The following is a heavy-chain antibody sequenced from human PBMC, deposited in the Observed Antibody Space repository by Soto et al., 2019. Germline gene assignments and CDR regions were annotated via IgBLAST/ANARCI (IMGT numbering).Heavy chain of an antibody. Sequence: PGGSLRLSCAASGFTFSSYAMSWVRQAPGKRLEWVSGISGRAVNTHYVDSVKGRFTISRDNSKNILYLQMNSLRDEDTAVYYCARGYNSISYGIDYWGQGTLVTVSS. CDR2: ISGRAVNT. CDR3: ARGYNSISYGIDY. D-gene: IGHD3-3*02. J-gene: IGHJ4*02. V-gene: IGHV3-23*01. CDR1: GFTFSSYA.